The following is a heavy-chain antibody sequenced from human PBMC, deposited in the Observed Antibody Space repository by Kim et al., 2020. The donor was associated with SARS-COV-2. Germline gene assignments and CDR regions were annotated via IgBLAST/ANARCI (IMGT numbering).Heavy chain of an antibody. Sequence: GGSLRLSCAASGFTFSSYWMSWVRQAPGKGLEWVANIKQDGSEKYYVDSVKGRFTISRDNAKNSLYLQMNSLRAEDTAVYYCARDLPDYGDYYFDYWGQGTLVTVSS. J-gene: IGHJ4*02. D-gene: IGHD4-17*01. CDR2: IKQDGSEK. CDR3: ARDLPDYGDYYFDY. V-gene: IGHV3-7*03. CDR1: GFTFSSYW.